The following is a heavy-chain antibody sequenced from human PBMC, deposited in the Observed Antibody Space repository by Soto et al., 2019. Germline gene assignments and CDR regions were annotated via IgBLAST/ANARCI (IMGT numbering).Heavy chain of an antibody. CDR1: GGSITSGDYY. Sequence: ASETLSLTCTVSGGSITSGDYYWNWIRQSPGKGLEWIGHIFYSGTTDYNPSLKSRAAISLDTAKNQVSLELSSVPAADTAVYYCARDRRVRNSWWPGASSFYGVGVWGQGSTVTVSS. J-gene: IGHJ6*02. CDR3: ARDRRVRNSWWPGASSFYGVGV. CDR2: IFYSGTT. V-gene: IGHV4-30-4*01. D-gene: IGHD6-13*01.